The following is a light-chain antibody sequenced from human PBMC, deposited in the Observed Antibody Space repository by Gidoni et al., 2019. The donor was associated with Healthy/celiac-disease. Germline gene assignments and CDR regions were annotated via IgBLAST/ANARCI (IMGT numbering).Light chain of an antibody. CDR1: SSDVGGYNY. CDR2: DVS. Sequence: QSALTQTASVSGSPGQAITISCTGTSSDVGGYNYVSWYQQHPGKAPKLMIYDVSNRPSGVSTRFSGSKSGITASLTLSGLQAEDEADYYCSSYTSSSIWVFGGGTKLTVL. V-gene: IGLV2-14*01. CDR3: SSYTSSSIWV. J-gene: IGLJ3*02.